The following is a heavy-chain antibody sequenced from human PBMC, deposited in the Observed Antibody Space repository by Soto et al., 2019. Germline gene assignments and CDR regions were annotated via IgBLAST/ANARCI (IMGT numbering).Heavy chain of an antibody. D-gene: IGHD3-22*01. J-gene: IGHJ4*02. CDR1: GFTFTSSA. V-gene: IGHV1-58*01. CDR2: IVVGSGNT. Sequence: SVKVSCKASGFTFTSSAVQWVRQARGQRLEWIGWIVVGSGNTNYAQKFQERVTITRDMSTSTAYMELSSLRSEDTAVYYCAAVNSKYYYDSSGYYYDDYFDYWGQGTLVTVSS. CDR3: AAVNSKYYYDSSGYYYDDYFDY.